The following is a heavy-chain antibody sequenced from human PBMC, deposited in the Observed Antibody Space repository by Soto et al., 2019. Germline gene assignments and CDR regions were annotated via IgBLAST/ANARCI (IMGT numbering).Heavy chain of an antibody. V-gene: IGHV3-30*18. CDR3: AKEFREVSGPWYFDL. CDR2: VGNDEVTK. J-gene: IGHJ2*01. Sequence: GGSLRLSCAASGFTFSSYGMHCVRQAPGKGMEWVAVVGNDEVTKYYADSVKGRLTISRDSSKNTLYLQMGSLRYEDTAVYFCAKEFREVSGPWYFDLWGRGTLVTVSS. CDR1: GFTFSSYG.